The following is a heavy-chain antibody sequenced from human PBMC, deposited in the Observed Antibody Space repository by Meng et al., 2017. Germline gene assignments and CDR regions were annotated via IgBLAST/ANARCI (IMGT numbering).Heavy chain of an antibody. V-gene: IGHV1-69*05. D-gene: IGHD1-26*01. J-gene: IGHJ4*02. CDR2: IIPIFGTA. CDR1: GGTFSSYA. Sequence: SVKVSCKASGGTFSSYAISWVRQAPGQGLEWMGGIIPIFGTANYAQKFQGRVTITTDESTSTAYMELSSLRSEDTAVYYCASEGGVVGATVNWGQGTLVTVSS. CDR3: ASEGGVVGATVN.